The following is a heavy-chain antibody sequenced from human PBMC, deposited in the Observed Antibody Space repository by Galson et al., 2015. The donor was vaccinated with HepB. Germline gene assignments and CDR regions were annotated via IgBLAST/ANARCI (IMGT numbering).Heavy chain of an antibody. V-gene: IGHV4-39*01. CDR3: ARHNGDNFHYAMDV. Sequence: SETLSLTCSVSGDSISSRNYYWGWIRQYQGKGLEWIGSFYYTGNTYYIPSLKSRVTISADTSKNQVYLTLASVTAADTALYYCARHNGDNFHYAMDVWGQGTTVTVSS. CDR2: FYYTGNT. D-gene: IGHD4/OR15-4a*01. CDR1: GDSISSRNYY. J-gene: IGHJ6*02.